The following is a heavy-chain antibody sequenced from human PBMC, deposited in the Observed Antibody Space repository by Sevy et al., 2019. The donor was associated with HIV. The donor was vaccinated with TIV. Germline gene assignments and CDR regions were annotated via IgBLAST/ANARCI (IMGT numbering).Heavy chain of an antibody. Sequence: GGSLRLSCTASGFTFSNYDMNWVRQAPGKGLEWVSYISGSSSSIYYADSVKGRFTISRDNAKNSLYLQMNSLRDEDTALYYCARDPYDSTGDYFQAYYFDYWGQGTLVTVSS. J-gene: IGHJ4*02. CDR3: ARDPYDSTGDYFQAYYFDY. V-gene: IGHV3-48*02. CDR2: ISGSSSSI. D-gene: IGHD3-22*01. CDR1: GFTFSNYD.